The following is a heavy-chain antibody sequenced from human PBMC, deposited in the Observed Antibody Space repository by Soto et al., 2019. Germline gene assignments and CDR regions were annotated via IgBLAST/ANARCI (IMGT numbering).Heavy chain of an antibody. CDR3: ARGVHYDRSGYYYFY. CDR1: GGTFNNYA. Sequence: SVKVSCKASGGTFNNYAISWVRQAPGQGLEWMGGIIPIFGTANYSQKFQGRVTITADESTSTAYMELRSLRSEDTAVYYCARGVHYDRSGYYYFYWGQGTLVTVSS. J-gene: IGHJ4*02. V-gene: IGHV1-69*13. D-gene: IGHD3-22*01. CDR2: IIPIFGTA.